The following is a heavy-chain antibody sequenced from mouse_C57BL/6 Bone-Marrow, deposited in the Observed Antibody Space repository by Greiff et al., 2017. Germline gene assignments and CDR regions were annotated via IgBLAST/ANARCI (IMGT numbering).Heavy chain of an antibody. V-gene: IGHV1-52*01. CDR2: IDPSDSET. CDR3: ARWTMAKYYAMDY. D-gene: IGHD1-1*02. CDR1: GYTFTSYW. Sequence: VQLQQPGAELVRPGSSVKLSCKASGYTFTSYWMHWVKQRPIQGLEWIGNIDPSDSETHYNQKFKDKATLTVDKSSSTAYMQLSSLTSEDSAVYYCARWTMAKYYAMDYWGQGTSVTVSS. J-gene: IGHJ4*01.